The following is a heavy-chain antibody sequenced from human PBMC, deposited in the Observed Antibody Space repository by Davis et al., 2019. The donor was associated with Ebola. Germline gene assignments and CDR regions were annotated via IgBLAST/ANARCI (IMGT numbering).Heavy chain of an antibody. D-gene: IGHD6-19*01. J-gene: IGHJ4*02. V-gene: IGHV3-23*01. CDR2: ISLTGGTT. Sequence: PGGSLRLSCAASGFTFSNYAMSWVRQAPGKGLEWVSAISLTGGTTSYADSVRGRFTISRDNSKNTLYLQMNSLSGDDTAVYYCATCGFCISTSGVDYWGQGTLVSVSS. CDR3: ATCGFCISTSGVDY. CDR1: GFTFSNYA.